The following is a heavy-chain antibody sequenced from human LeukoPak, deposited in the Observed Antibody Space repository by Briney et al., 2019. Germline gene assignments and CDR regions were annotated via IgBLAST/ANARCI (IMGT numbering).Heavy chain of an antibody. J-gene: IGHJ4*02. CDR3: ARDKQPGDN. CDR2: IYYSGSS. CDR1: GGSMSGYY. Sequence: PSETLSLTCTVSGGSMSGYYWGWIRHPPGKGLEWIGYIYYSGSSTHNPSLQSRVTMSVDTPKNQFSLKLRSVTAADTAVYYCARDKQPGDNWGPGTLVTVSS. V-gene: IGHV4-59*01. D-gene: IGHD5-18*01.